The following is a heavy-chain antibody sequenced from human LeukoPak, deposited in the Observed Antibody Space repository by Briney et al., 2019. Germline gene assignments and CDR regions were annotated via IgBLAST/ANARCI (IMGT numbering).Heavy chain of an antibody. D-gene: IGHD1-26*01. Sequence: GESLKISCKGSGYSFTSYWIGWVRQMPGKGLEWMGIIYPGDSDTRYSPSFQGQFTISADKSISTAYLQWSSLKASDTAMYYCARPQARIVGALDYWGQGTLVTVSS. V-gene: IGHV5-51*01. CDR3: ARPQARIVGALDY. CDR1: GYSFTSYW. CDR2: IYPGDSDT. J-gene: IGHJ4*02.